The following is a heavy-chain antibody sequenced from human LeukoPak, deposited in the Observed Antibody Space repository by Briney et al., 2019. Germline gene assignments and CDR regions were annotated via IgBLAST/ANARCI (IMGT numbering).Heavy chain of an antibody. CDR3: AKNPSPSGYSTFDY. Sequence: GYSLRLSCAASGFTFSSYAMSWVRQAPGKGLEWVSTVSGSGINTYYADSVKGRFTISRDNSKNTLYLQMNSLRAEDTAIYYCAKNPSPSGYSTFDYWGQGTLVTVSS. J-gene: IGHJ4*02. V-gene: IGHV3-23*01. D-gene: IGHD6-13*01. CDR2: VSGSGINT. CDR1: GFTFSSYA.